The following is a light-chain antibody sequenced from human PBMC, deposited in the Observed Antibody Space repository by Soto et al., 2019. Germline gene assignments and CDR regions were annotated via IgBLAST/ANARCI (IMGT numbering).Light chain of an antibody. CDR3: QQFSSSPQT. CDR2: DVS. V-gene: IGKV3-20*01. CDR1: QSVSNNY. J-gene: IGKJ1*01. Sequence: ETVLTQSPGTLSLSPGERATLSCRASQSVSNNYLAWDQQKPGQAPRLLIHDVSRRATGIPDRFSGSGSGTDFTLTISRLEPEDFAVYFCQQFSSSPQTFGQGTKVEIK.